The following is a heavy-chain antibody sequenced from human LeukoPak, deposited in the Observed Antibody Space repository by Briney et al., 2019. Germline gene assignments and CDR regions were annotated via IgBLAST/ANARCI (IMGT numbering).Heavy chain of an antibody. J-gene: IGHJ4*02. CDR2: IKQDGSEK. Sequence: PGGSLRLSCAASGFTFSSYWMSWVRQAPGKGLEWVANIKQDGSEKYYVDSVKGRFTISRDNAKNSLYLQMNCLRAEDTAVYYCARGAAAGTFDYWGQGTLVTVSS. V-gene: IGHV3-7*01. D-gene: IGHD6-13*01. CDR1: GFTFSSYW. CDR3: ARGAAAGTFDY.